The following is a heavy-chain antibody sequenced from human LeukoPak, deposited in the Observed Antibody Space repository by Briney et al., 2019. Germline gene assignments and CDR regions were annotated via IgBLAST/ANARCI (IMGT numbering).Heavy chain of an antibody. CDR1: GFTFSTYW. CDR2: IKQDGSEK. D-gene: IGHD6-19*01. CDR3: ARGLQAARLAVADS. J-gene: IGHJ5*02. V-gene: IGHV3-7*01. Sequence: GGSLRLSCAASGFTFSTYWMNWVRQAPGKGLEWVANIKQDGSEKYYVDSVKGRFTISRDDAKNTLYLQMNSLRAEDTAVYYCARGLQAARLAVADSWGQGTLVTVSS.